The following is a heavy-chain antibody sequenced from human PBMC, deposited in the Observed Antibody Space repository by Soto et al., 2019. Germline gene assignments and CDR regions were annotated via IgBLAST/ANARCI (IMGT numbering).Heavy chain of an antibody. CDR1: SGSVNSGGYS. V-gene: IGHV4-30-2*01. CDR2: IYHSVST. Sequence: TMYLTCAVSSGSVNSGGYSWGWIRQPPGKGLEWIGYIYHSVSTYYNPSLRSRVTISVDRSKNQFSLRLSSVTAADTAVYYCARGQRRDAFDIWGQGTMVTVSS. J-gene: IGHJ3*02. CDR3: ARGQRRDAFDI.